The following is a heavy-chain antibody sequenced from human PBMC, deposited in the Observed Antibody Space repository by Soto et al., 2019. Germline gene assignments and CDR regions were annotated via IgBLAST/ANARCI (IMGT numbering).Heavy chain of an antibody. Sequence: PGGSLRLSCTASGFTFGDYAMSWFRQAPGKGLEWVGFIRSKAYGGTTEYAASVKGRFTISRDDSKSIAYLQMNSLKTEDTAVYYCTRGALDYSNTQYYYYGMDVWGQGTAVTVSS. D-gene: IGHD4-4*01. CDR3: TRGALDYSNTQYYYYGMDV. CDR2: IRSKAYGGTT. J-gene: IGHJ6*02. CDR1: GFTFGDYA. V-gene: IGHV3-49*03.